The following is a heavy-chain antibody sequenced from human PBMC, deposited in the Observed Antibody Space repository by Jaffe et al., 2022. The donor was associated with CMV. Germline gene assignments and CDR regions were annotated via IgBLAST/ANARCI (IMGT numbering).Heavy chain of an antibody. Sequence: QVQLVESGGGVVQPGRSLRLSCAASGFTFSSYGMHWVRQAPGKGLEWVAVIWYDGSNKYYADSVKGRFTISRDNSKNTLYLQMNSLRAEDTAVYYCARAGPINIAAPKYYFDYWGQGTLVTVSS. CDR1: GFTFSSYG. CDR3: ARAGPINIAAPKYYFDY. J-gene: IGHJ4*02. CDR2: IWYDGSNK. V-gene: IGHV3-33*01. D-gene: IGHD6-25*01.